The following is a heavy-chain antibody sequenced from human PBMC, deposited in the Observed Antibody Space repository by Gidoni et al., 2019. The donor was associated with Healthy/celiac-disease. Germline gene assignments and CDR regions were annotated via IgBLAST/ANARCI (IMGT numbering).Heavy chain of an antibody. D-gene: IGHD3-22*01. CDR1: GFTFSSSG. CDR2: ISYDGSNK. Sequence: QVQLVESGGGVVQPGRSLRLSCAASGFTFSSSGMTWVRQAPGKGLEWVAVISYDGSNKYYADSVKGRFTISRDNSKNTLYLQMNSLRAEDTAVYYCAKGCYYYDSSLYYYGMDVWGQGTTVTVSS. J-gene: IGHJ6*02. CDR3: AKGCYYYDSSLYYYGMDV. V-gene: IGHV3-30*18.